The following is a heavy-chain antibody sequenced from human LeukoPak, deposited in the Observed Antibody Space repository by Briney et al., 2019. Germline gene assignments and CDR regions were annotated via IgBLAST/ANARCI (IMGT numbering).Heavy chain of an antibody. CDR2: ISTSGDAI. CDR3: ARDRWVRGVILRGFDY. V-gene: IGHV3-11*01. Sequence: PGGSLRLSCAASGFTLSDYYMSWIRQAPGKGLEWVSYISTSGDAIYYADSVRGRFTTSRDDAKNSLYLQMNSLRADDTAVYYCARDRWVRGVILRGFDYWGQGTLVTVSS. J-gene: IGHJ4*02. D-gene: IGHD3-10*01. CDR1: GFTLSDYY.